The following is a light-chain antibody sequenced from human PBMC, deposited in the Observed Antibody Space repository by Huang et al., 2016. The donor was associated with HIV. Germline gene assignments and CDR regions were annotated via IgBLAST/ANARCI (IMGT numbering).Light chain of an antibody. V-gene: IGKV3-20*01. Sequence: EIVLTQSPGTLSLSLGGRAILSCRASQYISSTYLAWYQHRPGQAPRLLIYGASNRAPGIPDRFSGSGSGTKFTLTIGDLEAEDSAVYHCQQYGSPLTFGGGTKVEIK. CDR1: QYISSTY. CDR2: GAS. J-gene: IGKJ4*01. CDR3: QQYGSPLT.